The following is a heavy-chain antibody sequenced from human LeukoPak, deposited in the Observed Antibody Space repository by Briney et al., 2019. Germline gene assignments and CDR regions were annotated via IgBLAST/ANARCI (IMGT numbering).Heavy chain of an antibody. CDR1: GFAFSSYG. V-gene: IGHV3-23*01. J-gene: IGHJ3*02. CDR2: ISGSGGST. Sequence: PGGSLRLSCAASGFAFSSYGMHWVRQAPGKGLEWVSAISGSGGSTYYADSVKGRFTISRDNSKNTLYLQMNSLRAEDTAVYYCATRGWPLRCFDWLSDAFDIWGQGTMVTVSS. CDR3: ATRGWPLRCFDWLSDAFDI. D-gene: IGHD3-9*01.